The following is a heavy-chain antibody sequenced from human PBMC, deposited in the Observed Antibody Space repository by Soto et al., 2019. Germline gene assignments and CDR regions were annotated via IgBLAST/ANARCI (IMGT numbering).Heavy chain of an antibody. J-gene: IGHJ5*02. CDR2: IYYTGST. Sequence: SETLSLTCTVSGAAINSYYWTWIRQAPGMGLEWIGYIYYTGSTNYNPSLESRVTVSVDTSKNQFSLKLSSVTAADTAVYYCARERGVLLWFGEPWFDPWGQGTLVTVSS. CDR3: ARERGVLLWFGEPWFDP. D-gene: IGHD3-10*01. CDR1: GAAINSYY. V-gene: IGHV4-59*12.